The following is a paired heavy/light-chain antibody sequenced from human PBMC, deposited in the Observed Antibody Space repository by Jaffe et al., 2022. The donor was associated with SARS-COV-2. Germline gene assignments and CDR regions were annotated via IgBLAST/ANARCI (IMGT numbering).Heavy chain of an antibody. CDR1: GYSFTNYW. CDR3: ARRPSYNSGPYFDY. J-gene: IGHJ4*02. Sequence: EVQLVQSGAEVKKPGESLKISCKGSGYSFTNYWIGWVRQMPGKGLEWMGIILPSDSDTRYSPSFQGQVTILVDKSINTAYLQWSTLKASDTAIYYCARRPSYNSGPYFDYWGQGTLVTVSS. D-gene: IGHD6-25*01. V-gene: IGHV5-51*01. CDR2: ILPSDSDT.
Light chain of an antibody. CDR1: QSVLNNFNNKNY. Sequence: DIVMTQSPDSLAVSLGERATINCKSSQSVLNNFNNKNYLAWYQQKPGQPPKLLIYWASTRESGVPDRFSGSGSGTDFSLTISSLQAEDVAVYYCQHFVSLPNTFGGGTKVEIK. CDR2: WAS. V-gene: IGKV4-1*01. CDR3: QHFVSLPNT. J-gene: IGKJ4*01.